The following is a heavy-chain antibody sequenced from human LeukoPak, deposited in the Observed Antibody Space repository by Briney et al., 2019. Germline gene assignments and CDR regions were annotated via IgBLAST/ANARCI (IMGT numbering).Heavy chain of an antibody. CDR3: ARVIVGATNWFDS. D-gene: IGHD1-26*01. Sequence: GGSLRLSCAASGFTFSSYAMSWVRQAPGKGLEWVSGLSGSGGSTYYADSVKGRFTVSRDNSKNTLYLQMNSLRAEDTAVYYCARVIVGATNWFDSWGQGTLVTVSS. V-gene: IGHV3-23*01. CDR1: GFTFSSYA. J-gene: IGHJ5*01. CDR2: LSGSGGST.